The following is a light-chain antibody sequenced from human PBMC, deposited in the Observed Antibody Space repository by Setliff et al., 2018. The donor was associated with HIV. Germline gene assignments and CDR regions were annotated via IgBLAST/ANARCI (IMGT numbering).Light chain of an antibody. Sequence: QSVLTQPPPVSGAPGQMVTISCIGSSSNIGAGYDVHWYQQVPGTAPKLLIFDNHIRPSGVPDRFSGSKSGTSASLAITGLQAEDEADYYCQSYDSSLSGYVFGIGTKGTVL. CDR1: SSNIGAGYD. CDR3: QSYDSSLSGYV. V-gene: IGLV1-40*01. J-gene: IGLJ1*01. CDR2: DNH.